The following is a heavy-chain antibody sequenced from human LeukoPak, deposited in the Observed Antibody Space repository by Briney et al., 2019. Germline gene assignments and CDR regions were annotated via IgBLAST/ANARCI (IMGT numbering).Heavy chain of an antibody. CDR2: INWSSCTI. CDR3: TKDIRMLDY. D-gene: IGHD3-10*02. V-gene: IGHV3-9*01. J-gene: IGHJ4*02. Sequence: GGSLRLSCSASGFTFDDYAMHWVRQAPGKGLEWVSGINWSSCTIAYADSVKGRFTISRDNAKNSLYLQMDSLRVEDTALYYCTKDIRMLDYWGQGTLVTVSS. CDR1: GFTFDDYA.